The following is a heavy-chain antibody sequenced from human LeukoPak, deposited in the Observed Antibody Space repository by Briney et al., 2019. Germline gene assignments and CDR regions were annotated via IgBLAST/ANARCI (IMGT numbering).Heavy chain of an antibody. CDR1: GGSISSSSYY. D-gene: IGHD2-21*01. V-gene: IGHV4-39*07. CDR3: ATTYSRSGDDWFDP. Sequence: SETLSLTCTVSGGSISSSSYYWGWIRQPPGEGLEWIGSIYYSGSTHYNPSLKSRVTMSIDTSKNKFSLKLSSATAADTAIYYCATTYSRSGDDWFDPWGQGILVTVSS. CDR2: IYYSGST. J-gene: IGHJ5*02.